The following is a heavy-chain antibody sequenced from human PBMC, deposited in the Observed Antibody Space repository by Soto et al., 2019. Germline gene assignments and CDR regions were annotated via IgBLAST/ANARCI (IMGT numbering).Heavy chain of an antibody. Sequence: QVQLVQSGAEVKKPGASVKVSCKASGYTFTGYYMHWMRQAPGQGLEWMGWINPNSGETDYAQNFQRLVTMPRDMSISTAYMELSSLKSNVTAVYYCARGGVLNFSSDIDVWGKGTTVTVSS. V-gene: IGHV1-2*04. CDR1: GYTFTGYY. CDR3: ARGGVLNFSSDIDV. J-gene: IGHJ6*03. CDR2: INPNSGET.